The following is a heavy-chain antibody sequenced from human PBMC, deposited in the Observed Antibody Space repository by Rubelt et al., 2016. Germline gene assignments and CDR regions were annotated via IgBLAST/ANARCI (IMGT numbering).Heavy chain of an antibody. Sequence: QLQLQESGPGLVRPSETLSLTCTVSGGSISTYYWNWIRQPPGQGLEWIGYIQNRGSTNYNPFLESRVTISVDTSKNQFSLKLSSVTAADTAVYYCASLSIGWSRHWGRGTLVTVSS. D-gene: IGHD6-19*01. CDR2: IQNRGST. V-gene: IGHV4-59*01. CDR3: ASLSIGWSRH. CDR1: GGSISTYY. J-gene: IGHJ2*01.